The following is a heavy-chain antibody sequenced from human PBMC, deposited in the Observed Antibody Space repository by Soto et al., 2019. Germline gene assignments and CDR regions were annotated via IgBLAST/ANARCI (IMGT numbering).Heavy chain of an antibody. D-gene: IGHD5-18*01. V-gene: IGHV4-4*02. Sequence: QVQLQESGPGLVKPSGTLSLTCAVSGVSIGSHDWWTWVRQPPGKGLEWIGESHQSGNTNYNSSLESRVTISLDKSKHHFSLQPSYLTVADTVVYYCATRDTGRVYWGQGTLVTVSS. CDR1: GVSIGSHDW. CDR2: SHQSGNT. CDR3: ATRDTGRVY. J-gene: IGHJ4*02.